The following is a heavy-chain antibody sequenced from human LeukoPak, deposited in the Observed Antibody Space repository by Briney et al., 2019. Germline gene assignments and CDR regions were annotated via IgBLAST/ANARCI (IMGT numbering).Heavy chain of an antibody. D-gene: IGHD1-26*01. J-gene: IGHJ4*02. Sequence: GGSLRFSCAASGFTVSSNYMSWVRQAPGKGLEWVSVIYSGGSTYYADSVKGRFTISRDNSKNTLYLQMNSLRAEDTAVYYCARGILTPGRFDYWGQGTLVTVSS. CDR1: GFTVSSNY. CDR3: ARGILTPGRFDY. CDR2: IYSGGST. V-gene: IGHV3-66*01.